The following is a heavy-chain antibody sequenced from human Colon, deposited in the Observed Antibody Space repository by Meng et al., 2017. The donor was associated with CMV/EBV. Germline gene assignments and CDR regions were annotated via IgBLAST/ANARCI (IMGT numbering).Heavy chain of an antibody. Sequence: SETLSLTCTVSGGSFSSGSYYWGWIRPPPGKGLEWIGYIYYSGYTNSNPSLMSRVTISVDTSKNQFSLKLSSVTAAVTAVYYCARRGAYYGILTGYEYYFDYWGQGTLVTVSS. D-gene: IGHD3-9*01. CDR3: ARRGAYYGILTGYEYYFDY. J-gene: IGHJ4*02. CDR1: GGSFSSGSYY. CDR2: IYYSGYT. V-gene: IGHV4-61*01.